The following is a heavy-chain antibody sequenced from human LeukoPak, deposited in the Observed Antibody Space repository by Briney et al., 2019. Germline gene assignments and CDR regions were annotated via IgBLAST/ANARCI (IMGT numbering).Heavy chain of an antibody. CDR2: IYYSGST. V-gene: IGHV4-39*07. D-gene: IGHD3-22*01. J-gene: IGHJ3*02. CDR3: ARHFRAYDSSGYYAYDAFDI. Sequence: PSETLSLTCTVSGGSLSSGSYYWGWTRQPPGKGLEWIGSIYYSGSTYYNPSLKSRVTISVDTSKNQFSLKLSSVTAADTAVYYCARHFRAYDSSGYYAYDAFDIWGQGTMVTVSS. CDR1: GGSLSSGSYY.